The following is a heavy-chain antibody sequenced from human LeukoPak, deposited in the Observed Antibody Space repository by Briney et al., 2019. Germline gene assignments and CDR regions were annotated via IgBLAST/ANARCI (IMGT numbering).Heavy chain of an antibody. CDR1: GGTFSSYA. V-gene: IGHV1-69*04. Sequence: ASVKVSCKASGGTFSSYAISWVRQAPGQGLEWMGRIIPILGIANYAQKFQGRVTITADKSTSTAYMELSSLRSEDTAVYYCARGSPRRYYYGSGSYGITNWFDPWGQGTLVTVSS. CDR3: ARGSPRRYYYGSGSYGITNWFDP. CDR2: IIPILGIA. D-gene: IGHD3-10*01. J-gene: IGHJ5*02.